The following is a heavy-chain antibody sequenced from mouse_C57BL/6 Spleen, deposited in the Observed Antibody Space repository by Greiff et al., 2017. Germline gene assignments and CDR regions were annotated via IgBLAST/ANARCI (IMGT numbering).Heavy chain of an antibody. Sequence: EVMLVESGGGLVQPGGSMKLSCVASGFTFSNYWMNWVRQSPEKGLEWVAQIRLKSDNYATHYAESVKRRFTISRDDSKSSVYLQMNNLRADDTGIYYSTQLGRGFAHWGQGTLVTVSA. CDR2: IRLKSDNYAT. D-gene: IGHD4-1*02. CDR1: GFTFSNYW. CDR3: TQLGRGFAH. V-gene: IGHV6-3*01. J-gene: IGHJ3*01.